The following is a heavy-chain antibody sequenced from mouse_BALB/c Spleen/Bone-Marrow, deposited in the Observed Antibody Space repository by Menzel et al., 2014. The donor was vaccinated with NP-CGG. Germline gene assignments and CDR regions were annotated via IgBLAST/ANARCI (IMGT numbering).Heavy chain of an antibody. J-gene: IGHJ2*01. Sequence: EVKLVESGGGLVQPGGSLKLSCAASGFTFSSYTMSWVRPTPEKRLEWVAYISNSGGSIYYPDTVKGRFTISRDNAKNTLYLQMSSLKSEDTAMYYCARLPFNYWGQGTTLTVSS. CDR2: ISNSGGSI. CDR3: ARLPFNY. CDR1: GFTFSSYT. V-gene: IGHV5-12-2*01.